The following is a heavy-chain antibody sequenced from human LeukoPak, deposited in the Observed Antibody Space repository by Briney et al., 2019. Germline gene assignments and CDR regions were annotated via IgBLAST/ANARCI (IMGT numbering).Heavy chain of an antibody. CDR3: ASTMVRGSSWFDP. CDR2: IYYSGST. V-gene: IGHV4-61*05. J-gene: IGHJ5*02. D-gene: IGHD3-10*01. Sequence: SETLSLTCTVSGGSISSSSYYWGWIRQPPGKGLEWIGYIYYSGSTNYNPSLKSRVTISVDTSKNQFSLKLSSVTAADTAVYYCASTMVRGSSWFDPWGQGTLVTVSS. CDR1: GGSISSSSYY.